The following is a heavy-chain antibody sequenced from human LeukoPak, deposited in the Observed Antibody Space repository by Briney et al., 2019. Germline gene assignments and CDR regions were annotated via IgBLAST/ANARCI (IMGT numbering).Heavy chain of an antibody. D-gene: IGHD3-22*01. J-gene: IGHJ3*02. CDR2: IYTSGST. V-gene: IGHV4-61*02. Sequence: SQTLSLTCTVSGGSISSSSYYWSWIRQPAGKGLEWIGRIYTSGSTNYNPSLKSRVTISVDTSKNQFSLKLSSVTAADTAVYYCARDFVSSGYMAGLDAFDIWGQGSMVTVSS. CDR1: GGSISSSSYY. CDR3: ARDFVSSGYMAGLDAFDI.